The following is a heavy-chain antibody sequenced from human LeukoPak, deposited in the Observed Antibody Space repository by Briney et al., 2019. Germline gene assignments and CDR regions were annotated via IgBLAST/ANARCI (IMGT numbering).Heavy chain of an antibody. CDR3: AKRAYYYDSSGYPSDY. J-gene: IGHJ4*02. CDR1: GFTFSSYA. V-gene: IGHV3-23*01. D-gene: IGHD3-22*01. Sequence: GGSLRLSCAASGFTFSSYAMSWVRQAPGKGLEWVSAISGSGGSTYYADSVKGRFTISRDNSKNTLYLQMNSLRAEDTAVYYCAKRAYYYDSSGYPSDYWGQGTLVTVSS. CDR2: ISGSGGST.